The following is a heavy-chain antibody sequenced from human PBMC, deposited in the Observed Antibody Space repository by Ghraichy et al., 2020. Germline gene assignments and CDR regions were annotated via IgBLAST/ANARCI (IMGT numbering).Heavy chain of an antibody. Sequence: GGSLRLSCAASGFTFSSYSMNWVRQAPGKGLEWVSSISSSSSYIYYADSVKGRFTISRDNAKNSLYLQMNSLRAEDTAVYYCASDLSFWSVSHYFDYWGQGTLVTVSS. J-gene: IGHJ4*02. V-gene: IGHV3-21*01. D-gene: IGHD3-3*01. CDR1: GFTFSSYS. CDR3: ASDLSFWSVSHYFDY. CDR2: ISSSSSYI.